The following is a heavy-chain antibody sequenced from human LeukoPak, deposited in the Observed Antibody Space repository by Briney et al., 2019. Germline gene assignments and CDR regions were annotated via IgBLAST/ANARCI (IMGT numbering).Heavy chain of an antibody. J-gene: IGHJ5*02. CDR3: ARSSGWYHLNWFDP. CDR1: GFTVSSNY. D-gene: IGHD6-19*01. Sequence: GGSLRLSCAASGFTVSSNYMSWVRQAPGKGLEWVSVIYSGGSTYYADSVKGRFTISRDNSKNTLYLQMNSLRAEDTAVYYCARSSGWYHLNWFDPLGPGNPGHRLL. CDR2: IYSGGST. V-gene: IGHV3-53*01.